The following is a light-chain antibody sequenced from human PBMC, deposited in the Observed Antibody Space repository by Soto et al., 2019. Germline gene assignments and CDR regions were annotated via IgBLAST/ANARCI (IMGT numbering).Light chain of an antibody. V-gene: IGKV1-27*01. CDR2: AAS. Sequence: DIQMTQSPSSLSASVGDRVTITCRASQGISNYLAWYQQKPGKVPKLLIYAASTLQSGVPSRFSGSGSGTDFTLTISRLQPEAVATYYCQKYNSAPRTFGQGTKVEIK. CDR1: QGISNY. J-gene: IGKJ1*01. CDR3: QKYNSAPRT.